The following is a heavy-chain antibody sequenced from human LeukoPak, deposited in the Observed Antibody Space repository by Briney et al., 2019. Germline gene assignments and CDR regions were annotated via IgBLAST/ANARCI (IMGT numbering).Heavy chain of an antibody. D-gene: IGHD1-1*01. CDR3: ARGGTAKYFQH. J-gene: IGHJ1*01. CDR2: IYYSGST. V-gene: IGHV4-61*08. CDR1: GGSIKTGGYS. Sequence: PSQTLSLTCTVSGGSIKTGGYSWTWIRQPPGKGLEWIGYIYYSGSTNYNPSLKSRVTISVDTSKNQFSLKLSSVTAADTAVYYCARGGTAKYFQHWGQGTLVTVSS.